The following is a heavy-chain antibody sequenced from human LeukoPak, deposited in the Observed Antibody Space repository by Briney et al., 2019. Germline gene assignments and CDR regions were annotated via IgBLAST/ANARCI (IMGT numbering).Heavy chain of an antibody. CDR3: AKDSAAGLYYYYGMDV. CDR1: GFTFSSYG. D-gene: IGHD6-25*01. V-gene: IGHV3-30*18. Sequence: QPGGSLRLSCAASGFTFSSYGMHWVRQAPGKGLEWVAVISYDGSNKYYADSVKGRFTISRDNSKNTLYLQMNSLRAEDTVVYYCAKDSAAGLYYYYGMDVWGQGTTVTVSS. CDR2: ISYDGSNK. J-gene: IGHJ6*02.